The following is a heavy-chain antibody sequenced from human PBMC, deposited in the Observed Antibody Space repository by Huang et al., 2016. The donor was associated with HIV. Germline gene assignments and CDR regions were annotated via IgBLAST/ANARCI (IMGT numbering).Heavy chain of an antibody. J-gene: IGHJ4*02. V-gene: IGHV1-69*19. CDR1: GGTFSSYA. Sequence: QVQLVQSGAEVRKPGSSVKVSCKPSGGTFSSYAINWVRQAPGQGLEWMGGIIPIFGSANYAQKFQDRVTITADESTSTAYMELSRLRSEDTAVDYCARDPDPYDSSGYFVRYFDYWGQGTLVTVSS. D-gene: IGHD3-22*01. CDR3: ARDPDPYDSSGYFVRYFDY. CDR2: IIPIFGSA.